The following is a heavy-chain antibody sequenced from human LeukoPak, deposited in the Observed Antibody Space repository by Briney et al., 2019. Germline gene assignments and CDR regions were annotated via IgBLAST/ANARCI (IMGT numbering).Heavy chain of an antibody. CDR1: GFTFSSYW. D-gene: IGHD1-14*01. J-gene: IGHJ4*02. CDR2: INPGGSST. CDR3: ARSNQADDY. Sequence: GGSLRLSCAASGFTFSSYWMHWVRQVPGKGLVWVSRINPGGSSTAYADSVKGRFTISGDNAENTLYLQMDSLRAEDTAVYYCARSNQADDYWGQGTLVTVSS. V-gene: IGHV3-74*01.